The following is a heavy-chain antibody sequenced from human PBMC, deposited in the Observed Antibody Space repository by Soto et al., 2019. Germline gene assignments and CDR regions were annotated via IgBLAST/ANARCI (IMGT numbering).Heavy chain of an antibody. V-gene: IGHV3-11*01. CDR2: ISSSGSTI. D-gene: IGHD3-16*02. J-gene: IGHJ6*03. CDR1: GFTFSDYY. CDR3: AITLSFLHGALPAAYYYYYYMDV. Sequence: QVQLVESGGGLVKPGGSLRLSCAASGFTFSDYYMSWIRQAPGKGLEWVSYISSSGSTIYYADSVKGRFTISRDNAKNLLFLQMNSLRAEDTAVYYCAITLSFLHGALPAAYYYYYYMDVWGKGTTVTVSS.